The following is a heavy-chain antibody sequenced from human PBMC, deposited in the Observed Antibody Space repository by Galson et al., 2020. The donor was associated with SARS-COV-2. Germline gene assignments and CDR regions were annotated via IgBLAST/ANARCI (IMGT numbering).Heavy chain of an antibody. V-gene: IGHV4-59*08. J-gene: IGHJ3*02. CDR2: IYYSGST. D-gene: IGHD3-16*01. CDR3: AVTVVTPGEFDAFDI. Sequence: SETLSLTCTVSGGSISSYYWSWIRQPPGKGLEWIGYIYYSGSTNYNPSLKSRVTISVDTSKNQFSLKLSSVTAADTAVYYCAVTVVTPGEFDAFDIWGQGTMVTVSS. CDR1: GGSISSYY.